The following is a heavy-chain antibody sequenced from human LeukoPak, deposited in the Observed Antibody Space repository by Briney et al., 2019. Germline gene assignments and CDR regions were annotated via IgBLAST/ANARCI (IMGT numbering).Heavy chain of an antibody. D-gene: IGHD6-19*01. CDR2: IYYSGST. CDR1: GGSISSYY. Sequence: ASETLSLTCTVAGGSISSYYWSWIRQPPGKGLEWIGYIYYSGSTNYNPSLKSPVTISVDTSKNQFSLKLSSVAAADTAVYYCAKHGYSSGSLAWFDPWGQGTQVTVSS. V-gene: IGHV4-59*01. J-gene: IGHJ5*02. CDR3: AKHGYSSGSLAWFDP.